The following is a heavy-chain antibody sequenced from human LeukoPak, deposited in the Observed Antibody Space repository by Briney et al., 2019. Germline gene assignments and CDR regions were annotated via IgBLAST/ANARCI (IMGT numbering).Heavy chain of an antibody. D-gene: IGHD4-17*01. Sequence: GGSLRLSCVVSRFTFSSYAMSWVRQAPGKGLEWVSGISGSGGSTYYADSVKGRFTISRDNSKSTLYLQMNSLRAEDTAVYYCARETTVTYDGFDYWGQGTLVTVSS. CDR3: ARETTVTYDGFDY. J-gene: IGHJ4*02. CDR2: ISGSGGST. CDR1: RFTFSSYA. V-gene: IGHV3-23*01.